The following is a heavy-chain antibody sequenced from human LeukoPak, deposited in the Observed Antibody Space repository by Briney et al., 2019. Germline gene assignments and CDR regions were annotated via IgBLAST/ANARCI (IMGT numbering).Heavy chain of an antibody. CDR2: ISYDGSNK. Sequence: GGCLRLSCAASGFTFSSYAMHWVRQAPGKGLEWVAVISYDGSNKYYADSVKGRFTISRDNSKNTLYLQMNSLRAEDTAVYYCARDHEHIVVVTAIPGDYGMDVWGKGTTVTVSS. J-gene: IGHJ6*04. D-gene: IGHD2-21*02. CDR1: GFTFSSYA. V-gene: IGHV3-30*04. CDR3: ARDHEHIVVVTAIPGDYGMDV.